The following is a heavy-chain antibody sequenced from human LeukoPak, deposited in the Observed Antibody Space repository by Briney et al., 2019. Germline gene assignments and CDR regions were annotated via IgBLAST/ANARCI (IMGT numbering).Heavy chain of an antibody. CDR3: ARDGPYDSSGYFDY. V-gene: IGHV3-48*03. D-gene: IGHD3-22*01. Sequence: PGGSLRLSCAASGFTFSSYEMNWGRQAPGKGLEWVSYISSSGSTIYYADSVKGRFTISRDNAKNALYLQMNSLRAEDTAVYYCARDGPYDSSGYFDYWGQGTLVTVSS. CDR2: ISSSGSTI. J-gene: IGHJ4*02. CDR1: GFTFSSYE.